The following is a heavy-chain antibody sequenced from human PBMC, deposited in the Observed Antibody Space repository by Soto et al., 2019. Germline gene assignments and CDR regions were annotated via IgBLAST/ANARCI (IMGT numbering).Heavy chain of an antibody. CDR3: ARVVVGGENCVGFDY. J-gene: IGHJ4*02. V-gene: IGHV1-69*13. D-gene: IGHD3-10*01. Sequence: SVKVSCKASGGAFSSYAISWVRQAPGQGLEWMGGIIPIFGTANYAQKFQGRVTITADESTSTAYMELSSLRSEDTDVYYCARVVVGGENCVGFDYWGQGSRVTVSS. CDR2: IIPIFGTA. CDR1: GGAFSSYA.